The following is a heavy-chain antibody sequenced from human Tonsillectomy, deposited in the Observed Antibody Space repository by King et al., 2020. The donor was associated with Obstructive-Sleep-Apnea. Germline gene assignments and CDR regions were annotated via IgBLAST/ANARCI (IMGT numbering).Heavy chain of an antibody. CDR2: FNWNSVSI. CDR3: VKDKNSGWYVDYFDY. Sequence: VQLVESGGGLVQPGRSLRLSFAASGFTFDDYGMHLVRQAPGKGLEWVSGFNWNSVSIGYADSVKGRFTISRDKAKNSLYLQVNSLRAEDTALYYCVKDKNSGWYVDYFDYWGQGTLVTVSS. V-gene: IGHV3-9*01. J-gene: IGHJ4*02. CDR1: GFTFDDYG. D-gene: IGHD6-19*01.